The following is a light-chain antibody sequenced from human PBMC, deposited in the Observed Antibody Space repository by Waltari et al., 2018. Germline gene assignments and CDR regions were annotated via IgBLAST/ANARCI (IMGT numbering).Light chain of an antibody. CDR2: GAS. Sequence: IVLTQSPGTLSLSPGETATLSCRTSQSLSKRYLAWYQQKPDQAPRLLIYGASSRAAGIPDRCSGSGSGTDFTLTITRLEPEDSAVYYCQQYGSSILYTFGQGTKLEIK. CDR3: QQYGSSILYT. CDR1: QSLSKRY. J-gene: IGKJ2*01. V-gene: IGKV3-20*01.